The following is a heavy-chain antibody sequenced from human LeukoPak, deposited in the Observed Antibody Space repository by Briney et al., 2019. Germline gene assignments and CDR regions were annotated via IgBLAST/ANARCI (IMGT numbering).Heavy chain of an antibody. D-gene: IGHD5-18*01. CDR3: AKVAEGGYSYGYYYYYMDV. J-gene: IGHJ6*03. CDR1: GFTFSSYG. Sequence: PGRSLRLSCAASGFTFSSYGMHWVRQAPGRGLEGVAVIWYDGSNKYYADSVKGRFTISRDNSKNTLYLQMNSLRAEDTAVYYCAKVAEGGYSYGYYYYYMDVWGKGTTVTVSS. V-gene: IGHV3-33*06. CDR2: IWYDGSNK.